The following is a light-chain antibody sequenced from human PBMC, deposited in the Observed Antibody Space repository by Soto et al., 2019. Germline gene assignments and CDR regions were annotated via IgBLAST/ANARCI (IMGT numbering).Light chain of an antibody. CDR3: SSFTRSVTYV. J-gene: IGLJ1*01. CDR2: KVS. Sequence: QSAPTQPASVSRSPGQSITISCTGTSSDVGGYNSVSWYQQHPGKAPKGMIYKVSNRPSGVSDRFSGSKSDNTASLTISGLQAEDEADYYCSSFTRSVTYVFGTGTKVTV. CDR1: SSDVGGYNS. V-gene: IGLV2-14*01.